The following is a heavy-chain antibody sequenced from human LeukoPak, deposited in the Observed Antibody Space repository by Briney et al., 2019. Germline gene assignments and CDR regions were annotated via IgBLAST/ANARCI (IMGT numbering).Heavy chain of an antibody. J-gene: IGHJ6*02. D-gene: IGHD3-3*01. Sequence: TGGSLRLSCAASGFTFRNFWMNWVRQAPGKRLEWVANIKDDGSEQYYVDAMKGRFTISRDNAKNSLYLQMNSLRAEDTAVYYCAKYGWSGYSDYYGMDVWGQGTTVTVSS. CDR2: IKDDGSEQ. CDR3: AKYGWSGYSDYYGMDV. V-gene: IGHV3-7*01. CDR1: GFTFRNFW.